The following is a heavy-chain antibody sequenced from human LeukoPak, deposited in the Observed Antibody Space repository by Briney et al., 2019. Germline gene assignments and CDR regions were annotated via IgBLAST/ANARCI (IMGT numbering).Heavy chain of an antibody. V-gene: IGHV1-2*06. Sequence: GASVKVSCKASGYTFTGYYIHWVRQAPGQGLEWMGRINPNSSDTNYAQKFQGRVTMTRDTSISTAYMDLSRLRFDDTAVYYCARDPVYCYATSCYYNWFDPWGQGTLVTVSS. CDR3: ARDPVYCYATSCYYNWFDP. CDR2: INPNSSDT. D-gene: IGHD2-2*01. J-gene: IGHJ5*02. CDR1: GYTFTGYY.